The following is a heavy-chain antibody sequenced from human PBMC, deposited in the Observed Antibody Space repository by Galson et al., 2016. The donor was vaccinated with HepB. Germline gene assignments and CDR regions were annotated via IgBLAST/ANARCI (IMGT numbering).Heavy chain of an antibody. D-gene: IGHD3-10*01. Sequence: QSGAEVKKPGESLKISCKGSGHNFTNHWIVWVRQMPGKGLEWMGIIYPSDSDTRYSPSFHGQVTISADKSISTAYLEWSSLKASDTAMSYCARPRDIVGSGSVNFDYGGQGTLVTVSS. CDR2: IYPSDSDT. CDR3: ARPRDIVGSGSVNFDY. V-gene: IGHV5-51*01. J-gene: IGHJ4*02. CDR1: GHNFTNHW.